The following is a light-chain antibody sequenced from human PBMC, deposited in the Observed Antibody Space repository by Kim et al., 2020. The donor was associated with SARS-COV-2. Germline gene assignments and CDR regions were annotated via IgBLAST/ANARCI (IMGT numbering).Light chain of an antibody. J-gene: IGLJ1*01. V-gene: IGLV2-8*01. CDR2: EVN. CDR3: SSYAGTNDLYV. CDR1: SSDVGGNNY. Sequence: QSVSISGTGTSSDVGGNNYVSWYQQHPGKAPKLMIYEVNKRPSGVPDRFSGSKSGNTASLTVSGLQAEDEADYYCSSYAGTNDLYVFGTGTKVTVL.